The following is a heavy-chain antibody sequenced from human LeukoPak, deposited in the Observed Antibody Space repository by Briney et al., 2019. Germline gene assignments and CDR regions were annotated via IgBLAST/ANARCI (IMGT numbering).Heavy chain of an antibody. CDR1: EFIFGNYY. CDR2: TKPDGSES. V-gene: IGHV3-7*01. J-gene: IGHJ6*01. D-gene: IGHD3-10*01. CDR3: VRDTPNGVITGPRMDI. Sequence: GGSLRLSCSASEFIFGNYYMSWVRRAPGKGLEWVALTKPDGSESFYPDSVEGRFTISRDNAEKSLYLRMSNLRTDDSAIYYCVRDTPNGVITGPRMDIWGPGTTVIVSP.